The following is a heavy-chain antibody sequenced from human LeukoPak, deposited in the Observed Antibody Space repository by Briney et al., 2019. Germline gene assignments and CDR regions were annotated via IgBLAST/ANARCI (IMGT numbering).Heavy chain of an antibody. D-gene: IGHD2-8*02. J-gene: IGHJ4*02. CDR1: GFTFSSYW. Sequence: GGSLRLSCAASGFTFSSYWMHWVRQAPGKGLVWVSRIKTDGSSTDYADSVKGRFTISRDNAKNTLYLQLNSLRAEDTGVYYCARDLLSCTGGYCAMVYWGQGTLVTVSS. CDR3: ARDLLSCTGGYCAMVY. V-gene: IGHV3-74*01. CDR2: IKTDGSST.